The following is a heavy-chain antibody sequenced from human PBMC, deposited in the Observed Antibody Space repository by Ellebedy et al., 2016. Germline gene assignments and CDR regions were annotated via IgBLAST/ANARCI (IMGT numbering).Heavy chain of an antibody. Sequence: SETLSLTCDVSGGSVSSDYWNWIRRPPGKGLEWIGYVFHTGTTNYNPSLKSRVTMSVDTSRSQFSLRLTSVTAADTAVYYCAKWNGGWYAFEVWGQGTMVTVSS. CDR1: GGSVSSDY. CDR3: AKWNGGWYAFEV. D-gene: IGHD6-19*01. V-gene: IGHV4-59*02. J-gene: IGHJ3*01. CDR2: VFHTGTT.